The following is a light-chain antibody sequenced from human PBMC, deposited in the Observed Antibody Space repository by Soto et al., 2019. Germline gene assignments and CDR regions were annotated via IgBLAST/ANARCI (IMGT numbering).Light chain of an antibody. Sequence: EFVLTQSPGTLSLSPGERATLSCRASQSVSSSYLAWYQQKPGQAPRLLIYGASSRATGIPDRFSGSGSGTDFTLTISRLEPEDFAVYYCQQYGSSPPWTFGQGTKVDNK. J-gene: IGKJ1*01. CDR1: QSVSSSY. CDR3: QQYGSSPPWT. CDR2: GAS. V-gene: IGKV3-20*01.